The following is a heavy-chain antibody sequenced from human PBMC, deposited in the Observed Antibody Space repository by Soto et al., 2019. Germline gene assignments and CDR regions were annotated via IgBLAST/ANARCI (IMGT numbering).Heavy chain of an antibody. CDR2: SKNKADSYTT. CDR1: GFIRSDHY. D-gene: IGHD6-19*01. CDR3: TRAQSRSSGWHYYYYYGMDV. Sequence: PGGSLRLSCAASGFIRSDHYMDWVRQAPGKGLEWVGRSKNKADSYTTEYAASVKGRFTISRDDSKSIAYLQMNSLKTEDTAVYYCTRAQSRSSGWHYYYYYGMDVWGQGTTVTVSS. V-gene: IGHV3-72*01. J-gene: IGHJ6*02.